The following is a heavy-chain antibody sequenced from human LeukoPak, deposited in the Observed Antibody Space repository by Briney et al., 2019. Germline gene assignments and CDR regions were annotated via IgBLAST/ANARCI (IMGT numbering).Heavy chain of an antibody. Sequence: SETLSLTCTVSGGSISSGGYYWSWIRQHPGKGLEWIGYIYYSGSTYYNPSLKSRVTISVDTSKNQFSLKLSSVTAADTAVYYCASAPGYNWIPGVPYYYYGMDVWGKGTTVTVSS. CDR1: GGSISSGGYY. V-gene: IGHV4-31*03. D-gene: IGHD1-1*01. CDR2: IYYSGST. J-gene: IGHJ6*04. CDR3: ASAPGYNWIPGVPYYYYGMDV.